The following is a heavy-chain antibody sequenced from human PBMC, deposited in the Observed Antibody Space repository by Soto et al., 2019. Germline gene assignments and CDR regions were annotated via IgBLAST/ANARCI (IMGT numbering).Heavy chain of an antibody. CDR1: GFTFSTYA. Sequence: GGSLRLSCAASGFTFSTYAMSWVRQAPGKGLEWVSAISASGGTTVYADSVTGRFTISRDNSMNALYLQINSLRVEDTAVYYCAHPRGYGVFDAYDIWGQGIMVTVSS. CDR3: AHPRGYGVFDAYDI. D-gene: IGHD4-17*01. J-gene: IGHJ3*02. CDR2: ISASGGTT. V-gene: IGHV3-23*01.